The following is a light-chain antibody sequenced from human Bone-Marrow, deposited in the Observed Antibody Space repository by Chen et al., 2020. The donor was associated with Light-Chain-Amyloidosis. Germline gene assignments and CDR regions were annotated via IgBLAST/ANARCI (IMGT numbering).Light chain of an antibody. CDR3: QRRSNWPPMST. CDR1: QSVSNN. V-gene: IGKV3-11*01. Sequence: EIVLTPSPATLSLSPGARVTLSCRASQSVSNNLAWYQQKPGQAPRLLIYDGSSRATGIPARFSGGGSGTDFTLTISSLEPEDFAVYYCQRRSNWPPMSTFGQGTQLAIK. CDR2: DGS. J-gene: IGKJ2*01.